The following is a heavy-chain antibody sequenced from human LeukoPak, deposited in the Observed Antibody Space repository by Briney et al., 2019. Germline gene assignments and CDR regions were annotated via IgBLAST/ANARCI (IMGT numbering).Heavy chain of an antibody. CDR3: ASPDYDSLTGHYFTFGY. CDR1: GYXFTDYY. CDR2: INPIIGDT. D-gene: IGHD3-9*01. V-gene: IGHV1-2*02. Sequence: ASVKVSCKATGYXFTDYYIHWVRQAPGQGLEWMGWINPIIGDTNYAQKLQGRVTMTRDTSISTAYMELSSLRSDDTAVYYCASPDYDSLTGHYFTFGYWGQGSLVTVSS. J-gene: IGHJ4*01.